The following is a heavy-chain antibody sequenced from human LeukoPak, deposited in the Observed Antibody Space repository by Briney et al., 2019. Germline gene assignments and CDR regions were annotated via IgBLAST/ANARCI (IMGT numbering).Heavy chain of an antibody. CDR2: IIPIFGTA. J-gene: IGHJ4*02. V-gene: IGHV1-69*13. CDR1: GYTFTSYA. Sequence: GASVKVSCKASGYTFTSYAMNWVRQAPGQGLEWMGGIIPIFGTANYAQKFQGRVTITADESTSTAYMELSSLRSEDTAVYYCARGSPYYDFWSGYFDYWGQGTLVTVSS. D-gene: IGHD3-3*01. CDR3: ARGSPYYDFWSGYFDY.